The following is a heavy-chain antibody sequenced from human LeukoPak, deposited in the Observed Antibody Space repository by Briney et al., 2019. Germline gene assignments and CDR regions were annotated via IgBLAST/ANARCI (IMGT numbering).Heavy chain of an antibody. V-gene: IGHV4-34*01. D-gene: IGHD2-2*01. Sequence: SETLSLTCAFYGGSFSGYYWSWIRQPPGKGLEWIGEINHSGSTNYNPSLKSRVTISVDTSKNQFSLKLSSVTAADTAVYYCARGGRVVPAAISWFDPWGQGTLVTVSS. CDR2: INHSGST. CDR1: GGSFSGYY. J-gene: IGHJ5*02. CDR3: ARGGRVVPAAISWFDP.